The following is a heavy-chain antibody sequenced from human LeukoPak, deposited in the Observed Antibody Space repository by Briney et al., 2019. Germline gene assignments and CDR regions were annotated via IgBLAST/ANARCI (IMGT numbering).Heavy chain of an antibody. J-gene: IGHJ4*02. CDR1: GFSLSSHP. CDR3: ARDFITMVRGVMDY. V-gene: IGHV3-48*03. D-gene: IGHD3-10*01. CDR2: ISSSGSTI. Sequence: GGSLRLSCVASGFSLSSHPMNWVRQAPGKGLEWVSYISSSGSTIYYADSVKGRFTISRDNAKNSLYLQMNSLRAEDTAVYYCARDFITMVRGVMDYWGQGTLVTVSS.